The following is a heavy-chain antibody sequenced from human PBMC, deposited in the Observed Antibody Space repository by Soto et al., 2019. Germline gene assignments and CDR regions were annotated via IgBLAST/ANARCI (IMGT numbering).Heavy chain of an antibody. CDR2: INHSGST. D-gene: IGHD3-22*01. CDR1: GGSFSGYY. CDR3: AGAQRITMIGAGD. Sequence: PSETLSLTCAVYGGSFSGYYWSWIRQPPGKGLEWIGEINHSGSTNYNPSLKSRVTISVDTSKNQFSLKLSSVTAADTAVYYCAGAQRITMIGAGDWGQGTLVTVSS. J-gene: IGHJ4*02. V-gene: IGHV4-34*01.